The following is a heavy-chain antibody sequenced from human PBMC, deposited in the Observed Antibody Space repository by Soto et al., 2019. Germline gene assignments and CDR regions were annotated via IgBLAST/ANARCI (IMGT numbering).Heavy chain of an antibody. Sequence: QVQLVQSGAEVKKPGSSVKVSCKASGGTFSSYAISWVRQAPGQGLEWMGGIIPIFGTANYVQKFQGRVTITADESTSTAYVELSSLRSEDTAVYYCARGPPGSSSWYWYFDLWGRGTLVSVSS. CDR3: ARGPPGSSSWYWYFDL. V-gene: IGHV1-69*01. CDR1: GGTFSSYA. CDR2: IIPIFGTA. D-gene: IGHD6-13*01. J-gene: IGHJ2*01.